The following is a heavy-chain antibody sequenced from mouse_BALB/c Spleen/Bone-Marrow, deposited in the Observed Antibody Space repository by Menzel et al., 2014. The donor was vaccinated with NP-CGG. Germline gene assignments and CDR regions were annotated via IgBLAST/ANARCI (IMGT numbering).Heavy chain of an antibody. CDR2: INPSTGYT. D-gene: IGHD4-1*01. V-gene: IGHV1-7*01. Sequence: VQLQQSGAELAKPGASVKMSCKASGYTFXSYWMHWVKQRPGQGLEWIGYINPSTGYTEYNQKFKDKATLTADKSSSTAYMQLSSLTSEDSAVYYCARSAPWDGFAYWGQGTLVTVSA. CDR3: ARSAPWDGFAY. CDR1: GYTFXSYW. J-gene: IGHJ3*01.